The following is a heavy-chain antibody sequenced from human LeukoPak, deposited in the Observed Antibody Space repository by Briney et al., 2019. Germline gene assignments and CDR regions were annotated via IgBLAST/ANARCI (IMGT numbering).Heavy chain of an antibody. D-gene: IGHD3-3*01. J-gene: IGHJ5*02. Sequence: ASVKVSCKVSGYTLTELSMHWVRQAPGKGLEWMGGFDPEDGETIYAQKFQGRVTMTEDTSTDTAYMELSSLRSEDTAVYYCAAAVITIFGVGYNNWFDPWGQGTLVTVSS. CDR2: FDPEDGET. CDR3: AAAVITIFGVGYNNWFDP. CDR1: GYTLTELS. V-gene: IGHV1-24*01.